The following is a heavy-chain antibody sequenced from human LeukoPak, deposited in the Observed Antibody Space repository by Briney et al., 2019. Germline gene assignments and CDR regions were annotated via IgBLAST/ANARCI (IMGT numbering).Heavy chain of an antibody. CDR2: IIPIFGTA. Sequence: SVKVSCRASGGTFSSYAISWVRQAPGQGLEWMGGIIPIFGTANYAQKFQGRVTITADESTSTAYMELSSLRSEDTAVYYCARDHSNYYDSSGYLVYWGQGTLVTVSS. D-gene: IGHD3-22*01. CDR1: GGTFSSYA. CDR3: ARDHSNYYDSSGYLVY. J-gene: IGHJ4*02. V-gene: IGHV1-69*13.